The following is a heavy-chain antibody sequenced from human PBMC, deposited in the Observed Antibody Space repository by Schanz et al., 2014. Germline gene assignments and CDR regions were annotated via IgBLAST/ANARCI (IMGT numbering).Heavy chain of an antibody. D-gene: IGHD2-2*01. Sequence: QGQLVQSGPEVKEPGASVKVSCEASRYTFNTYGLNWVRQAPGQGLEWMGWISAYTNNTNYAQKVQGRVTMTTDTSTSTAYTELRSLRSDNTAVYYCARDRRRYCSTASCLHDNWFDPWGQGTLGIVSS. J-gene: IGHJ5*02. CDR1: RYTFNTYG. CDR2: ISAYTNNT. CDR3: ARDRRRYCSTASCLHDNWFDP. V-gene: IGHV1-18*01.